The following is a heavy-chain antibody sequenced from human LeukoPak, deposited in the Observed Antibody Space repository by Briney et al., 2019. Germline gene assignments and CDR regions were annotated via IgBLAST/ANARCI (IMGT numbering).Heavy chain of an antibody. CDR2: INHSGST. V-gene: IGHV4-34*01. Sequence: PSETLSLTCTVSGGSISSYYWSWIRQPPGKGLEWIGEINHSGSTNYSPSLKSRVTISVDTSKNRFSLKLSSVTAADTAVYYCARHGPHTAMVSGFDCWGQGTLVTVSS. CDR1: GGSISSYY. CDR3: ARHGPHTAMVSGFDC. J-gene: IGHJ4*02. D-gene: IGHD5-18*01.